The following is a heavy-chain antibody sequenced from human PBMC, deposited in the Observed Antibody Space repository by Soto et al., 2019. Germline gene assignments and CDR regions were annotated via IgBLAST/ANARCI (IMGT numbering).Heavy chain of an antibody. CDR2: INGGGDST. J-gene: IGHJ4*02. CDR3: ARGWTFDL. Sequence: LRLSCAASGFTFSSYAMSWVRQAPGKGLEWVSGINGGGDSTYFADSVRGRFTISRDNSKNTLFLQMTSLRAEDTAVYYCARGWTFDLWGQGTLVTVSS. V-gene: IGHV3-23*01. CDR1: GFTFSSYA. D-gene: IGHD1-1*01.